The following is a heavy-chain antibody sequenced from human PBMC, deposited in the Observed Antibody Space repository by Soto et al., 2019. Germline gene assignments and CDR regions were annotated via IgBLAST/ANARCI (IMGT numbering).Heavy chain of an antibody. CDR1: CYTFTSYG. Sequence: ASVQGSCKASCYTFTSYGISWVRQAPGQGLEWMGWISAYNGNTNYAQKLQGRVTMTTDTSTSTAYMELRSLRSDDTAVYYCARRYYDILSNWFDPWGQGTLVTVSS. V-gene: IGHV1-18*01. J-gene: IGHJ5*02. D-gene: IGHD3-9*01. CDR3: ARRYYDILSNWFDP. CDR2: ISAYNGNT.